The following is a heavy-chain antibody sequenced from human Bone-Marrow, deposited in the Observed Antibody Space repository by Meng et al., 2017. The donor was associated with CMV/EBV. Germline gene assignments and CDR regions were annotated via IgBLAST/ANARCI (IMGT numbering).Heavy chain of an antibody. J-gene: IGHJ4*02. CDR2: ISYDGSNK. Sequence: QVQLVEAGGGVVQPGRSLRLSCAASGFTFSSYAMHWVRQAPGKGLEWVAVISYDGSNKYYADSVKGRFTISRDNSKNTLYLQMNSPRAEDTAVYYCARGNARFDYWGQGTLVTVSS. CDR3: ARGNARFDY. V-gene: IGHV3-30-3*01. CDR1: GFTFSSYA.